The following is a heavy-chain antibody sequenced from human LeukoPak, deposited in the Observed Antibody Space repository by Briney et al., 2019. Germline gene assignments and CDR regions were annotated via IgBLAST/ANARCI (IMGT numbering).Heavy chain of an antibody. Sequence: SETLSLTCTVSADSVSSSSYYWAWIRQPPGKGLEWIGTVYYSGTTYYNPSLKSRITISLDTSKRQFSLNLSSVTAVDTAVYYCARDEAGSSSFNYWGQGTLVTVSS. V-gene: IGHV4-39*07. CDR2: VYYSGTT. CDR1: ADSVSSSSYY. J-gene: IGHJ4*02. CDR3: ARDEAGSSSFNY. D-gene: IGHD6-6*01.